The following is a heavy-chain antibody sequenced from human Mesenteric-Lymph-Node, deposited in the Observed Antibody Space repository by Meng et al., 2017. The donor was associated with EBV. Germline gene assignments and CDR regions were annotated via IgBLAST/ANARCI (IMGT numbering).Heavy chain of an antibody. V-gene: IGHV4-34*02. CDR1: EDTFSSYS. Sequence: QAQLQQWGAGLLKPSETLSLTCAVYEDTFSSYSWTWIRQTPGKGLEWIGEINYGGSTNYSPSLKSRVTISLDTSNNQFSLKLTSVTAADTAVYYCARGPLAFGGVFVQFWGQGTLVTVSS. CDR3: ARGPLAFGGVFVQF. J-gene: IGHJ4*02. D-gene: IGHD3-16*02. CDR2: INYGGST.